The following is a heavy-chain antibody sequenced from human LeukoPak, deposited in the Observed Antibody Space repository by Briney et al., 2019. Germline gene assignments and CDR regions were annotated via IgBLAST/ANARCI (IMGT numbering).Heavy chain of an antibody. V-gene: IGHV4-59*08. CDR1: GGSISSYY. D-gene: IGHD3-22*01. CDR2: IYYSGST. CDR3: ARRARYYYDHEMLDAFDI. J-gene: IGHJ3*02. Sequence: ASETLSLTCTVSGGSISSYYWSWIRQPPGKGLEWIGYIYYSGSTNYNPSLKSRVTISVDTSKNQFSLKLSSVTAADTAVYYCARRARYYYDHEMLDAFDIWGQGTMVTVSS.